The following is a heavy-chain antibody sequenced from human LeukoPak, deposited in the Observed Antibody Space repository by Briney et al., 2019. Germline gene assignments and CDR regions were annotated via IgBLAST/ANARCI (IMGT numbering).Heavy chain of an antibody. D-gene: IGHD6-19*01. Sequence: ASVKVSCKASGYTFSTYGISWVRQAPGQGLEWLGWISGHNDNANYVQEFQDRVTMATDTSTTTAYMELRSLTSDDTAVYFCARYLGHSSGSKRGFDYWGQGALVTVSS. CDR3: ARYLGHSSGSKRGFDY. CDR2: ISGHNDNA. V-gene: IGHV1-18*01. CDR1: GYTFSTYG. J-gene: IGHJ4*02.